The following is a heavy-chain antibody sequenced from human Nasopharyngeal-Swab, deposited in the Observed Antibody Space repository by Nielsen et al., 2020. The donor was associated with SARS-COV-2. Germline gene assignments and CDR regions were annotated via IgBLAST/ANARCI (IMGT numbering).Heavy chain of an antibody. V-gene: IGHV4-34*01. D-gene: IGHD1-7*01. CDR3: ARRTSANYRPGFAS. CDR2: INHIGAT. CDR1: GASFSYYY. Sequence: SQTLSPTCAAYGASFSYYYWSWIRHSPGKGLEWIAEINHIGATNYTPSPKSRATISVDTSKNQLSLKVTSVTAADTAVYFCARRTSANYRPGFASWGQGSLVTVSS. J-gene: IGHJ4*02.